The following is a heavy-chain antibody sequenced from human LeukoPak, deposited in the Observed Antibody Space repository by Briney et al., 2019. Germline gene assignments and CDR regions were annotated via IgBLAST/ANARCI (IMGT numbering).Heavy chain of an antibody. Sequence: ASVKVSCKASGYTFTGYGISWVRQAPGQGLEWMGWISAYSGYTHYAQKIQGRVTVTTEASTSTAYMELRSLTSYDTAVYYCARDAVSTTTAGGIDYWGQGTLVTVSS. V-gene: IGHV1-18*01. CDR1: GYTFTGYG. D-gene: IGHD5/OR15-5a*01. CDR2: ISAYSGYT. CDR3: ARDAVSTTTAGGIDY. J-gene: IGHJ4*02.